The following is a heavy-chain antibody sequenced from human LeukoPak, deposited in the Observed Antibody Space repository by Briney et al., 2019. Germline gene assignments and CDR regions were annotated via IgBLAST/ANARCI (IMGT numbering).Heavy chain of an antibody. CDR3: AKGRIVVVPAASDY. D-gene: IGHD2-2*01. CDR1: GFTFSSYG. J-gene: IGHJ4*02. Sequence: GGSLTLFCTASGFTFSSYGMHWLRHATGKGLEWVQFIRYDGGNNYYADSVKGRLTISRDNSKNTLYLQMNSLRAEDTVVYYCAKGRIVVVPAASDYWGQGTLVTVSS. V-gene: IGHV3-30*02. CDR2: IRYDGGNN.